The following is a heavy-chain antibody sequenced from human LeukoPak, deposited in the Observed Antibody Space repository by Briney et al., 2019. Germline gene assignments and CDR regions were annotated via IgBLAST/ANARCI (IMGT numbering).Heavy chain of an antibody. CDR2: ISSGSTYI. J-gene: IGHJ4*02. Sequence: GGSLRLSCAASGFTFSSYGLSWVRQAPGKGLEWVSSISSGSTYISYADSVKGRFTISRDNSKNTLSLQMNSLRAEDTAVFYCAKEGRYHFDYWGQGTLVTVSS. CDR1: GFTFSSYG. CDR3: AKEGRYHFDY. V-gene: IGHV3-21*04. D-gene: IGHD1-26*01.